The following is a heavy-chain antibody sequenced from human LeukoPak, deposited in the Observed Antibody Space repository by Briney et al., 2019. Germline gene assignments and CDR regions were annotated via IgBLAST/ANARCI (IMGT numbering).Heavy chain of an antibody. Sequence: GGSLTLPCAESGFTFRSYGMHWVRQAPGKGLEWVAYTRDDGSKNWYGDSVKGRFTISRDNPKNTLYLQMKSLRGEDTAVYYCTNGDCRGGRCSSGAYWGQGTLVTVSS. CDR1: GFTFRSYG. V-gene: IGHV3-30*02. CDR3: TNGDCRGGRCSSGAY. J-gene: IGHJ4*02. CDR2: TRDDGSKN. D-gene: IGHD2-15*01.